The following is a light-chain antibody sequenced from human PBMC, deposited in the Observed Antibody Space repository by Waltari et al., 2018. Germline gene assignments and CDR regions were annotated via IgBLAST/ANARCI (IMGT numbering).Light chain of an antibody. CDR2: WAF. V-gene: IGKV4-1*01. CDR3: QQHYGSPLT. CDR1: QSLLSNADNKNY. J-gene: IGKJ3*01. Sequence: DIVMTQSPDSLAVSLGERATIKCKSSQSLLSNADNKNYLAWFQQKPGQRPKLLIYWAFIRESGVPDRFSGGGSGTDFTLTISNLQAEDVAVYYCQQHYGSPLTFGPGTRVDIK.